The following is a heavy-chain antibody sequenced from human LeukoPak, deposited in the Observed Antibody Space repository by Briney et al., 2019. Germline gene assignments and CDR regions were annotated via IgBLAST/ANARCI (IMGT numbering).Heavy chain of an antibody. CDR2: INHSGST. J-gene: IGHJ4*02. D-gene: IGHD3-10*02. CDR3: ARDYFRGVIKGRRYDY. Sequence: PSETLSLTCAVYGGSFSGYYWSWIRQPPGKGLEWIGEINHSGSTNYNPSLKSRVTISVDTSKNQFSLKLSSVTAADTAVYYCARDYFRGVIKGRRYDYWGQGTLVTVSS. CDR1: GGSFSGYY. V-gene: IGHV4-34*01.